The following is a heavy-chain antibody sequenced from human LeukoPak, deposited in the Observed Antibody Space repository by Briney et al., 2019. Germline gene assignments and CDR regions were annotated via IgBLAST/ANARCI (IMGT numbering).Heavy chain of an antibody. Sequence: GGSLRLSCEASGFTFTTYWMSWIRQAPGKGLKWVANINQDGTDKYYVDSVKGRFTFSRDNSQNSLYLQMSSLRVEDTAVYYCVTYSTGLYKGLEFWGQGTQVTVSS. CDR1: GFTFTTYW. V-gene: IGHV3-7*03. CDR3: VTYSTGLYKGLEF. CDR2: INQDGTDK. D-gene: IGHD2-8*02. J-gene: IGHJ4*02.